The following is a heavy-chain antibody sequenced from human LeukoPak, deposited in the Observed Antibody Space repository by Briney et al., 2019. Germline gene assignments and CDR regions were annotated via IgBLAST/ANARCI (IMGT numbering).Heavy chain of an antibody. CDR1: GGSISSYY. Sequence: SQTLSLTCTVSGGSISSYYWSWIRQPPGKGLEWIGYIYYSGSTNYKPSLKSRVTISVDTSKNQFSLKLNSVTAADTAVYYCARRDSGSYSNFDYWGQGTLVTVSS. D-gene: IGHD1-26*01. CDR3: ARRDSGSYSNFDY. V-gene: IGHV4-59*01. CDR2: IYYSGST. J-gene: IGHJ4*02.